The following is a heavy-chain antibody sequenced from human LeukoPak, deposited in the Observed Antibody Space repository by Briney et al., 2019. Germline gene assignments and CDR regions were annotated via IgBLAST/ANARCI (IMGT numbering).Heavy chain of an antibody. D-gene: IGHD3-22*01. CDR2: INHSGST. CDR1: GGSFSGYY. CDR3: ARDWSITMIVVVARPGWFDP. Sequence: SETLSLTCAVYGGSFSGYYWSWIRQPPGKGLEWIGEINHSGSTNYNPSLKSRVTISVDTSKNQFSLKLSSVTAADTAVYYCARDWSITMIVVVARPGWFDPWGQGTLVTVSS. V-gene: IGHV4-34*01. J-gene: IGHJ5*02.